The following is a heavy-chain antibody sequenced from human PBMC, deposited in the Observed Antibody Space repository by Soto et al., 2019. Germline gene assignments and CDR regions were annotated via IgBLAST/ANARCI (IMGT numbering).Heavy chain of an antibody. D-gene: IGHD3-22*01. Sequence: QVQLVQSGAEVKKPGSSVKVSCKASGGTFSSYAISWVRQAPGQGLEWMGGIIPIFGTANYAQKFQGRVTITGDKSTTTAYMELSSLRSEDTAVYYWASLYYDPPFSGMDVGGKGTTVTASS. V-gene: IGHV1-69*14. CDR2: IIPIFGTA. J-gene: IGHJ6*04. CDR3: ASLYYDPPFSGMDV. CDR1: GGTFSSYA.